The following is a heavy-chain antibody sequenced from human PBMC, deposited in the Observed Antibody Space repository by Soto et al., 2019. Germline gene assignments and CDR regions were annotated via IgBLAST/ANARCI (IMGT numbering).Heavy chain of an antibody. CDR3: AQDLGSSWYHYNSFAP. V-gene: IGHV3-23*01. D-gene: IGHD6-13*01. CDR2: IGSGSP. J-gene: IGHJ5*02. Sequence: EVQLLESGGGLVQPGGSLRLSCAASGFTFSGYAMSWVRQAPGKGLEWVSAIGSGSPFYADSVKGRLTISRGNANSMLYLQINSLRADDTAVYFCAQDLGSSWYHYNSFAPGGQGTLVTVSS. CDR1: GFTFSGYA.